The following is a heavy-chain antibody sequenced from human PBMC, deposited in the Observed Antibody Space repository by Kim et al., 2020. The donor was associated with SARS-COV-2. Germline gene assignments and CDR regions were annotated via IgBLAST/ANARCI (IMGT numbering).Heavy chain of an antibody. D-gene: IGHD5-18*01. CDR3: ARDPRDTSMVKSYHYYYGMDV. Sequence: ASVKVSCKASGYSFTSCYIHWVRQAPGQGLEWMGIIDPSGVSTDYAQKFQGSVSMTRDTSTSSVYMELSSLRSEDTAVYYCARDPRDTSMVKSYHYYYGMDVWGQGTTVTVSS. CDR1: GYSFTSCY. V-gene: IGHV1-46*01. CDR2: IDPSGVST. J-gene: IGHJ6*02.